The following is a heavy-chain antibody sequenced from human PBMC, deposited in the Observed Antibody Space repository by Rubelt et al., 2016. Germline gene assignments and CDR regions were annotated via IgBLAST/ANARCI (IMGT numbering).Heavy chain of an antibody. D-gene: IGHD5-12*01. CDR3: AKDVSGYDLSNYYYYYMDV. V-gene: IGHV3-33*06. J-gene: IGHJ6*03. Sequence: GGGVVQPGRSLRLSCAASGFTFSSYGMHWVRQAPGKGLEWVAVIWYDGSNKYYADSVKGRFTISRDNSKNTLYLQMNSLRAEDTAVYYCAKDVSGYDLSNYYYYYMDVWGKGTTVTVSS. CDR1: GFTFSSYG. CDR2: IWYDGSNK.